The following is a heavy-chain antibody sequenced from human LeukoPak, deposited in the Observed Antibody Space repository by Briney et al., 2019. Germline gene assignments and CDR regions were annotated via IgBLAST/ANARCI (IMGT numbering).Heavy chain of an antibody. D-gene: IGHD3-16*02. Sequence: PSETLSLTCTVSGGSISSGSYYWSWIRQPAGKGLEWIGRIYTSGSTNYNPSLKSRVTISVDTSKNQFSLKLSSVTAADTAVYYCAREVGPTPSFGGVIAIDYWGQGTLVTVSS. CDR2: IYTSGST. CDR1: GGSISSGSYY. CDR3: AREVGPTPSFGGVIAIDY. J-gene: IGHJ4*02. V-gene: IGHV4-61*02.